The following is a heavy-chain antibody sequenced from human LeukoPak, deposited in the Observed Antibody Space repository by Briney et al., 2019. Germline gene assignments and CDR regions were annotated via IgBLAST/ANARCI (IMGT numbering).Heavy chain of an antibody. CDR2: IIPIFGTA. Sequence: SVKVSCKXSGGTFSSYAISWVRQAPGQGLEWMGGIIPIFGTANYAQKFQGRVTITTDESTSTAYMELSSLRSEDTAVYYCARDRGERGSSWSLPAHGFDIWGQGTMVTVSS. V-gene: IGHV1-69*05. D-gene: IGHD6-13*01. CDR3: ARDRGERGSSWSLPAHGFDI. CDR1: GGTFSSYA. J-gene: IGHJ3*02.